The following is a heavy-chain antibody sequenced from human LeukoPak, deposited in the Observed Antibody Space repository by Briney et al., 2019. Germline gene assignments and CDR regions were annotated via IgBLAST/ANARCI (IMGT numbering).Heavy chain of an antibody. J-gene: IGHJ6*03. CDR3: ARDPYSGGYGDYYYYYMDL. D-gene: IGHD1-26*01. Sequence: PGGSLRLSCAASGFTFSSYSMNWVRQAPGKGLEWVSYISSSSSTYIYYADSVKGRFTISRDNAKNSLYLQMNSLRAEDTAVYYCARDPYSGGYGDYYYYYMDLWGQGTTVTISS. V-gene: IGHV3-21*05. CDR1: GFTFSSYS. CDR2: ISSSSSTYI.